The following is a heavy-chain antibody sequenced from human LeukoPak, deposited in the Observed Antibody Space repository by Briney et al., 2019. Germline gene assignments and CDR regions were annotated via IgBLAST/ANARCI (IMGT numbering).Heavy chain of an antibody. V-gene: IGHV3-23*01. Sequence: GGSLRLSCAASGFTFSSYGMSWVRQAPGKGLEWVSAISGSGGSTYYADSVKGRFTISRDNAKNLLYLQMDSLRVEDTAIYYCARDPRTVRIWGQGTLVTVSS. D-gene: IGHD1-1*01. J-gene: IGHJ4*02. CDR3: ARDPRTVRI. CDR1: GFTFSSYG. CDR2: ISGSGGST.